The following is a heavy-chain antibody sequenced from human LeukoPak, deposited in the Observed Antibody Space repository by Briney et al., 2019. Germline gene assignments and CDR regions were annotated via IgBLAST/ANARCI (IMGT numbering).Heavy chain of an antibody. D-gene: IGHD4-11*01. CDR1: GGSISSGGYY. CDR2: IHYSGST. V-gene: IGHV4-31*03. J-gene: IGHJ4*02. CDR3: ARRTTVTIPFGY. Sequence: SQTLSLTCTVSGGSISSGGYYWSWIRQHPGKGLEWIGYIHYSGSTYYNPSLKSRVTISVDTSKNQFSLKLSSVTAADTAVYYCARRTTVTIPFGYWGQGTLVTVSS.